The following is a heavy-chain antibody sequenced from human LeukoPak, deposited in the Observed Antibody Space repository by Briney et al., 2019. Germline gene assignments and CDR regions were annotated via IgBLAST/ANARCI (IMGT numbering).Heavy chain of an antibody. CDR3: ARGKFGELYYFDF. D-gene: IGHD3-10*01. CDR1: GFTFNNYA. Sequence: GRSPRLSCAASGFTFNNYALHWVRQAPGKGLEGVALISFDGTDKYYADSVKGRFTISRDNSRNTLYLRMNSLIPEDTAVYYCARGKFGELYYFDFWGQGTLVTVSS. J-gene: IGHJ4*02. V-gene: IGHV3-30*01. CDR2: ISFDGTDK.